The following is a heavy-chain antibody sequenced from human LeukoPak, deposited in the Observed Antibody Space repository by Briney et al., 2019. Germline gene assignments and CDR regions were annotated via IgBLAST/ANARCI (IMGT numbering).Heavy chain of an antibody. CDR2: INPNSSGT. CDR1: GYTFTGFY. Sequence: ASVKVSCKASGYTFTGFYIHWVRQAPGQGLEWMVWINPNSSGTNYAQKFQGRVTMTRDTFISTAYMELSRLRSDDTAVYYCARGYSYGYYYYGMDVWGQGTTVTVSS. V-gene: IGHV1-2*02. J-gene: IGHJ6*02. CDR3: ARGYSYGYYYYGMDV. D-gene: IGHD5-18*01.